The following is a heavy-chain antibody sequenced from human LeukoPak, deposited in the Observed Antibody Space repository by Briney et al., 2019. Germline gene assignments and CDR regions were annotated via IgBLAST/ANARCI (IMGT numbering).Heavy chain of an antibody. Sequence: KPSETLSLTCTVSGGSISSSSYYWGWIRQPPGKGLEWIGSIYYSGSTYYNPSLKSRVTISVDTSKNQFSLKLSSVTAADTAVYYCARDYSNYDYYYYYMDVWGKGTTVTVSS. CDR3: ARDYSNYDYYYYYMDV. J-gene: IGHJ6*03. D-gene: IGHD4-11*01. CDR1: GGSISSSSYY. CDR2: IYYSGST. V-gene: IGHV4-39*07.